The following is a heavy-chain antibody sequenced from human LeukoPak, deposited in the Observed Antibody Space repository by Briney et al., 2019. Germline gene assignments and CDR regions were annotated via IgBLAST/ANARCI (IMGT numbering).Heavy chain of an antibody. CDR3: AGMVAGGTTDY. Sequence: GGSLRLSCAASGFTFSSYGMHWVRQAPGKGLEWVAVISYDGSNKYYADSVKGRFTISRDNSKNTLYLQMNSLRAEDTAVYYCAGMVAGGTTDYWGQGTLVTVSS. CDR1: GFTFSSYG. D-gene: IGHD6-19*01. CDR2: ISYDGSNK. J-gene: IGHJ4*02. V-gene: IGHV3-30*03.